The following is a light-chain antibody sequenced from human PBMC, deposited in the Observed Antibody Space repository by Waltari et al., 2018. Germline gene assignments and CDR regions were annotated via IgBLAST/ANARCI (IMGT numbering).Light chain of an antibody. V-gene: IGLV2-11*01. CDR2: DFS. J-gene: IGLJ2*01. CDR3: CSYAGSYLVV. CDR1: RSDGGGYNY. Sequence: QSALTQPRSGSGSPGHSVTISCTGTRSDGGGYNYVSWYQQPPGKAPKLMIYDFSNRPSGVPDRFSGSKSGNTASLTISGLQAEDEADYYCCSYAGSYLVVFGGGTKLTVL.